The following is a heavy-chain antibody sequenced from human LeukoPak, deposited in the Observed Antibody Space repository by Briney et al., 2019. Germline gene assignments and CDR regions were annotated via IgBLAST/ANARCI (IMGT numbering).Heavy chain of an antibody. D-gene: IGHD2-8*01. V-gene: IGHV3-53*01. CDR1: GFTVSTNF. Sequence: GGSLRLSCAASGFTVSTNFITWVRQAPGKGLEWVSVINTGGSTYYADSVKGRFTISRDNSKNTVYLQMKSVRAEDTAVYYCAREDALGYWGQGMLVTVSS. CDR2: INTGGST. CDR3: AREDALGY. J-gene: IGHJ4*02.